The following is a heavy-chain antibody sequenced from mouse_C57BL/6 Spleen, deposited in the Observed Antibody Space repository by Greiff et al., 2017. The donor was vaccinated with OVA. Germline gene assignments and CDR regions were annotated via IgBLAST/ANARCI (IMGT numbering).Heavy chain of an antibody. CDR3: ALTTVVASYWYFDF. CDR1: GYTFTSYW. J-gene: IGHJ1*03. Sequence: QVQLQQPGAELVKPGASVKMSCKASGYTFTSYWITWVKQRPGQGLEWIGDIYPGSGSTNYNEKFKSKATLTVDTSSSTAYMQLSSLTSEDSAVYYCALTTVVASYWYFDFWGTGTTVTVSS. CDR2: IYPGSGST. V-gene: IGHV1-55*01. D-gene: IGHD1-1*01.